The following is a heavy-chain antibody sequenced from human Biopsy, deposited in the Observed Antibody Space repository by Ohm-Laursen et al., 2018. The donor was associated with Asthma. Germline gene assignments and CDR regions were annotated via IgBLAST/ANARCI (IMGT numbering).Heavy chain of an antibody. Sequence: TLSLTCIVSGASIKTGDHYWSWLRQPPGKGLEWFGFIHYSGSTSYNPSLKGGVTISVDTSKNQFSLKLSSVTAADTAVYYCARASVAASSNWFDPWGQGTLVTVSS. D-gene: IGHD6-19*01. V-gene: IGHV4-30-4*01. CDR3: ARASVAASSNWFDP. CDR1: GASIKTGDHY. J-gene: IGHJ5*02. CDR2: IHYSGST.